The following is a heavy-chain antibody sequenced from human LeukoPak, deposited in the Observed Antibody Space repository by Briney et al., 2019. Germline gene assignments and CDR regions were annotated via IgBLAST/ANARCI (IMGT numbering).Heavy chain of an antibody. V-gene: IGHV3-30*04. CDR3: ARSWQYYFDY. J-gene: IGHJ4*02. Sequence: GRSLRLSCAASGFTFSSYAMHWVRQAPGKGLEWVAVISYDGSNKYYADSVKGRFTISRDNSKNTLYLQMNSLRAEDTAVYYCARSWQYYFDYWGQGTLVTVSS. CDR1: GFTFSSYA. CDR2: ISYDGSNK. D-gene: IGHD6-13*01.